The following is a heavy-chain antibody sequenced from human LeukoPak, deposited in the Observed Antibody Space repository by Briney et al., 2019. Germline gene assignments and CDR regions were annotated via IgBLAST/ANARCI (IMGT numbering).Heavy chain of an antibody. J-gene: IGHJ5*02. CDR2: INHSGRT. Sequence: SETLSLTCAVYGGSFSGYYWSWIRQPPGKGLEWIGEINHSGRTNYNPSLKSRVTISVDTSKNQFSLKLSSVTAADTAVYYCARDLYSYGNPNWFDPWGQGTLVTVSS. D-gene: IGHD5-18*01. CDR1: GGSFSGYY. V-gene: IGHV4-34*01. CDR3: ARDLYSYGNPNWFDP.